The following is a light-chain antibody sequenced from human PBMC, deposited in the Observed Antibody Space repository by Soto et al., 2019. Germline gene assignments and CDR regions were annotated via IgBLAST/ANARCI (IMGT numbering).Light chain of an antibody. CDR2: RAS. Sequence: IVMTQSPATLSVSPGERATFSCRASQNIYSNIAWYQQRPGQAPRLLIYRASTRATGVPARFSGSGSGTDFTLTISRLDPEDFAVYYCRQYGRSLGFAVGGGTKVDIK. V-gene: IGKV3-15*01. CDR1: QNIYSN. CDR3: RQYGRSLGFA. J-gene: IGKJ4*01.